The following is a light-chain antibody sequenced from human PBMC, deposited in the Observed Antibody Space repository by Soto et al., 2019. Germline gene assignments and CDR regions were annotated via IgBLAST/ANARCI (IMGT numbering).Light chain of an antibody. V-gene: IGKV3-15*01. J-gene: IGKJ5*01. Sequence: EFVLTQSPATLSLSPGERATLSCRASQSIRTSLAWYQQKPGQAPRLLIYDTSTRATGIPARFSGSGSGTEFTLTISSLQSEDFAVYYCQQYSNWPPITFGQGTRLEIK. CDR3: QQYSNWPPIT. CDR2: DTS. CDR1: QSIRTS.